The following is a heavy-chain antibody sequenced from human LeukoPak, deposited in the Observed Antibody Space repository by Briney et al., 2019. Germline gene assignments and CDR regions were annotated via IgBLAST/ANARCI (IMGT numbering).Heavy chain of an antibody. Sequence: RGESLKISCKGSGYSFTSYWIGWVRQMPGKGLKWMGIIYPGDSDARYSPSFQGQVTISADKSISTAYLQWSSLKAPDTAMYYCARRRDLYSGSYYPFDYWGQGTLVTVSS. D-gene: IGHD1-26*01. CDR1: GYSFTSYW. J-gene: IGHJ4*02. CDR3: ARRRDLYSGSYYPFDY. V-gene: IGHV5-51*01. CDR2: IYPGDSDA.